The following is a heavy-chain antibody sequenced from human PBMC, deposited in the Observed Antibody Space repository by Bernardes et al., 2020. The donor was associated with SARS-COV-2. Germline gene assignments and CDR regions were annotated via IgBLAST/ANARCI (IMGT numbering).Heavy chain of an antibody. CDR2: IKPNSGGT. Sequence: ASVKVSCKASGYTFTGYYMHWVRQAPGQGLEWMGWIKPNSGGTNYAQKFQGRVTMTRDTSISTAYMELSRLRSDDTAVYYCAIPPTNYDRYGMDVWGQGTTVTVSS. CDR1: GYTFTGYY. J-gene: IGHJ6*02. CDR3: AIPPTNYDRYGMDV. V-gene: IGHV1-2*02. D-gene: IGHD3-22*01.